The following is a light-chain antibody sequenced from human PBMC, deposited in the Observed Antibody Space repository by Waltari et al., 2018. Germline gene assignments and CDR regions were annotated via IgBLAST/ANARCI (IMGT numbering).Light chain of an antibody. Sequence: IQLTQSPSSLSASVGDRVTITCRASQGISNYLAWYQQKPGKVPKLLSHSASTLESGVPSRFSGSGSETDFTLTISSLQPEDFATYYCQQLHSPGYTFGQGTKLEIK. V-gene: IGKV1-9*01. J-gene: IGKJ2*01. CDR3: QQLHSPGYT. CDR2: SAS. CDR1: QGISNY.